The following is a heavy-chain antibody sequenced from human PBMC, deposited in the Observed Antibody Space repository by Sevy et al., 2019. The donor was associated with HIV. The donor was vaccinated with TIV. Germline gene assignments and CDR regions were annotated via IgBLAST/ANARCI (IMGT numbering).Heavy chain of an antibody. V-gene: IGHV4-30-4*01. Sequence: SETLSLTCTVSGGSITTADYYWSWIRQTPGKGLEWIGYIHYRGNTYYNPSLKSRLTSISVHTSKNQFSLKLSSVTAADTAVYYCARGVGGPGVMITCGGVKYGFDFWGQGRLVTVSS. J-gene: IGHJ3*01. D-gene: IGHD3-16*01. CDR2: IHYRGNT. CDR1: GGSITTADYY. CDR3: ARGVGGPGVMITCGGVKYGFDF.